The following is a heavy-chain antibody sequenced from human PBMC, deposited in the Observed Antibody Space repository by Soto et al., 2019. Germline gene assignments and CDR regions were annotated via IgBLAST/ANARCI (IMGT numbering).Heavy chain of an antibody. Sequence: SETLSLTCAVYGGSFSGYYWSWIRQPPGKGLEWIGEINHSGSTNYNPSLKSRVTISVDTSKNQFSLKLSSVTAADTAVYYCAGYYGSGRYYAAPFDYWGQGTLVTAPQ. CDR1: GGSFSGYY. D-gene: IGHD3-10*01. V-gene: IGHV4-34*01. CDR2: INHSGST. J-gene: IGHJ4*02. CDR3: AGYYGSGRYYAAPFDY.